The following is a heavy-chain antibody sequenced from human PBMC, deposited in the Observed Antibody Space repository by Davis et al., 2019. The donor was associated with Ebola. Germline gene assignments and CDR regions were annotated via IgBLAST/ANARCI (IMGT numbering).Heavy chain of an antibody. D-gene: IGHD6-6*01. J-gene: IGHJ6*02. Sequence: PGGSLRLSCAASGFTFSDYYMSWISQSPGKGLEWVSYISSSSSYTDYADSVKGRFTISRDNAKNSLYLQMNSLRAEDTAVYYCARGVKGSSSSWYYYYGMDVWGQGTTVTVSS. V-gene: IGHV3-11*05. CDR3: ARGVKGSSSSWYYYYGMDV. CDR2: ISSSSSYT. CDR1: GFTFSDYY.